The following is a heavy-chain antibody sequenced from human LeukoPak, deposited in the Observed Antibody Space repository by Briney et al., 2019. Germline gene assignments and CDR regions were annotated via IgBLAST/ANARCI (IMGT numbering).Heavy chain of an antibody. V-gene: IGHV3-30-3*01. CDR1: GFTFSSYA. J-gene: IGHJ4*02. D-gene: IGHD2-21*02. CDR3: ARDRLEAVTDDDYFDY. CDR2: ISYDGSDK. Sequence: GGSLRLSCAASGFTFSSYAMHWVRQAPGKGLEWVAVISYDGSDKYYADSVKGRFTISRDNSKNTVYLQMNSLRAEDTGVYYCARDRLEAVTDDDYFDYWGQGTLVTVSS.